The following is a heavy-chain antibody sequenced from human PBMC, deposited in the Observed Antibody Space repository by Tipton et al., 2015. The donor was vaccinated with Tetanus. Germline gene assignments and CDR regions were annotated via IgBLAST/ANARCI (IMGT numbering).Heavy chain of an antibody. Sequence: TLSLTCAVYYDSFYGYYWSWIRQPPGKGLEWIGEISHSENTSYNPSLQSRVTISMNTANNHIYLNLTSVTAADTAVYYCARWGDGFNRALDSWGQGIMVTVSS. CDR2: ISHSENT. J-gene: IGHJ4*02. V-gene: IGHV4-34*01. CDR3: ARWGDGFNRALDS. D-gene: IGHD5-24*01. CDR1: YDSFYGYY.